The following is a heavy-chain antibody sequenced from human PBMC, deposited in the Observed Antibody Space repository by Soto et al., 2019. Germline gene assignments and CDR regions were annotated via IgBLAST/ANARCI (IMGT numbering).Heavy chain of an antibody. CDR1: SGSISSSNR. J-gene: IGHJ5*02. Sequence: LSLTCAVSSGSISSSNRWSWVRQPPGKGLEWIGEIYHSGSTNYNPSLKSRVTISVDKSKNQFSLKLSSVTAADTAVYYCARATGIAAAAPFDPWGQGTLVTVSS. V-gene: IGHV4-4*02. CDR3: ARATGIAAAAPFDP. D-gene: IGHD6-13*01. CDR2: IYHSGST.